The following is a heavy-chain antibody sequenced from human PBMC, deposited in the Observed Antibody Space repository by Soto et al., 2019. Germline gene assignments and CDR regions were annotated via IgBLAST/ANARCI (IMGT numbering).Heavy chain of an antibody. CDR1: GFTFSTYW. V-gene: IGHV3-7*01. CDR2: IKEDASEE. D-gene: IGHD2-2*01. CDR3: ATAISSPFSNFDY. J-gene: IGHJ4*02. Sequence: EVQLVQSGGDLVQPGGSLRLSCGASGFTFSTYWMTWVRQAPGMGLEWVAGIKEDASEELYVDSVKGRFSVSRDNAKNSLYLQLNSLSAEDTAVYYCATAISSPFSNFDYWGQGSLVTVSS.